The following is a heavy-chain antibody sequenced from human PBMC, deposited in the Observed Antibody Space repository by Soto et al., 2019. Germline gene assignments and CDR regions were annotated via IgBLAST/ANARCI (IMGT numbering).Heavy chain of an antibody. J-gene: IGHJ4*02. V-gene: IGHV1-69*06. CDR3: ARRDSGGFYRFFDS. CDR1: GGSLSTNP. Sequence: SVKASCKASGGSLSTNPISWVRQAPGQGLEWMGGTGSGTGPGNHAQKFQGRLTVTADKSTSTVYMELTNLSSEDTAVYYCARRDSGGFYRFFDSWGQGTLVTV. CDR2: TGSGTGPG. D-gene: IGHD2-15*01.